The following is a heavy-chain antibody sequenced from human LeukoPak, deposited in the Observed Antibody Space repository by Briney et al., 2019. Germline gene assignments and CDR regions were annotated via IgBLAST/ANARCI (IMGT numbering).Heavy chain of an antibody. V-gene: IGHV1-69*13. D-gene: IGHD1-14*01. CDR3: ARDSSEFRSLLFH. CDR2: IIPIFGTA. J-gene: IGHJ1*01. Sequence: ASVKVSCTASGGTFSSYAISWVRQAPGQGLEWMGGIIPIFGTANYAQKFQGRVTITADESTSTAYMELSSLRSEDTAVYYCARDSSEFRSLLFHWGQGTLVTVSS. CDR1: GGTFSSYA.